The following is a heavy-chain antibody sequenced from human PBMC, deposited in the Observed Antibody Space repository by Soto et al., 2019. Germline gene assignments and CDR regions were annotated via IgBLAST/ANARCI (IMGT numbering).Heavy chain of an antibody. Sequence: GASVKVSCKASGYTFTGYYIHWVRQAPGQGLEWMGWVSPKSGGTNYVEKFQGRVTMTRDTTISTACMEMRGLRSDDTAVYYCAREMAMTTVTSPAYWGQGTLVTVSS. CDR1: GYTFTGYY. D-gene: IGHD4-17*01. CDR3: AREMAMTTVTSPAY. V-gene: IGHV1-2*02. J-gene: IGHJ4*02. CDR2: VSPKSGGT.